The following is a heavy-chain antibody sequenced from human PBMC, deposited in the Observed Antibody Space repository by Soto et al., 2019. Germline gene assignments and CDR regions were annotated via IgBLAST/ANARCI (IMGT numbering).Heavy chain of an antibody. CDR2: IFYSGST. V-gene: IGHV4-59*08. Sequence: SETLSLTCTVSGGSISTYYWSWIRQPPGKGLEWIGYIFYSGSTKYNPSLKSRVTISVDTSKNQFSLRLNSVTAADTAVYYCARFEYSSGWPPFDYWGQGTLVTVSS. J-gene: IGHJ4*02. D-gene: IGHD6-19*01. CDR3: ARFEYSSGWPPFDY. CDR1: GGSISTYY.